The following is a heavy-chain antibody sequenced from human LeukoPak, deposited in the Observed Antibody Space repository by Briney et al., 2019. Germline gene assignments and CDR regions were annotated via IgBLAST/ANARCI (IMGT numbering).Heavy chain of an antibody. CDR2: ISGDGGST. V-gene: IGHV3-43*02. D-gene: IGHD3-22*01. CDR1: GFTFDDYA. CDR3: AKDYYYDSSGFTFGWRILFDY. Sequence: PGGSLRLSCAASGFTFDDYAMHWVRQAPGKGLDWVSLISGDGGSTYYADSVKGRFTISRDNSKNSLYLQMNSLRSEDTALYYCAKDYYYDSSGFTFGWRILFDYWGQGTLVTVSS. J-gene: IGHJ4*02.